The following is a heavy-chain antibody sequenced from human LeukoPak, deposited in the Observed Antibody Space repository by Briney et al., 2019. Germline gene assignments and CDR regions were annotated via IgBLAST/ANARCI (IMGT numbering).Heavy chain of an antibody. Sequence: PGGSLRLSCAASGFTVSSSHMTWVRQAPGRGLEWVSTVNEGGENTHYADSVKGRFTISRDNAKNTLSLQMDSLRGEDSVMYYCATDTGAFHFAYWGQGTLVTVSS. J-gene: IGHJ4*02. CDR2: VNEGGENT. D-gene: IGHD2-8*02. V-gene: IGHV3-23*01. CDR1: GFTVSSSH. CDR3: ATDTGAFHFAY.